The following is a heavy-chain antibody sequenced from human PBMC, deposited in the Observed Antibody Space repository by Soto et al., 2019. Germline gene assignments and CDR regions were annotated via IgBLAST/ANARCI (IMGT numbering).Heavy chain of an antibody. D-gene: IGHD3-3*01. V-gene: IGHV3-30*18. CDR3: AKDQSGYDHYAMDV. CDR2: ISYDGINK. Sequence: QVQLVESGGGVVQPGRSLRLSCAASGFIFSRYGMHWVRQAPGKGLEWVAVISYDGINKNHADSVKGRFTISRDNSENPLHLQMNSLRAEDPAVYSCAKDQSGYDHYAMDVWGQGTAVTVSS. CDR1: GFIFSRYG. J-gene: IGHJ6*02.